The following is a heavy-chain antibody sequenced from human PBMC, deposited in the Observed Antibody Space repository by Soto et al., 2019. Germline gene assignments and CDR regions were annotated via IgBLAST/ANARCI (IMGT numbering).Heavy chain of an antibody. J-gene: IGHJ1*01. CDR1: GGSIGSSTYY. CDR2: MYSSGNT. D-gene: IGHD3-22*01. CDR3: XRXPYDSRXXXXXX. Sequence: QLRLQESGPGLVKPSETLSLTCTVSGGSIGSSTYYWGWIRQPPGKGLEWIGSMYSSGNTYYNPXXXSXXXXXXXXXXXXXXXXXXXXXXXXXXXXXXXRXPYDSRXXXXXXWGQXTLV. V-gene: IGHV4-39*01.